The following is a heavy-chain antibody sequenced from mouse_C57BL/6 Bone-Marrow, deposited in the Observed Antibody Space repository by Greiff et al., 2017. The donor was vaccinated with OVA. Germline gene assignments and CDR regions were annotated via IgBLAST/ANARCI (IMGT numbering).Heavy chain of an antibody. D-gene: IGHD3-1*01. CDR3: TGDAGYFDV. CDR2: IDPETGGT. CDR1: GYTLTDYE. J-gene: IGHJ1*03. Sequence: VQLQQSGAELVRPGASVTLSCKASGYTLTDYEMHWVKQTPVHGLEWIGAIDPETGGTAYNQKFKGKAILTADKASSTAYMEVRSLTSEDSAVYYCTGDAGYFDVENKGTTVGVSS. V-gene: IGHV1-15*01.